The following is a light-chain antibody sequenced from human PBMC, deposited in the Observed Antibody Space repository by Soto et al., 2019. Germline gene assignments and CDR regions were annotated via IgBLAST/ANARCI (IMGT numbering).Light chain of an antibody. CDR3: SSYTSSGTLYV. V-gene: IGLV2-14*01. CDR1: SSDIGGYKY. J-gene: IGLJ1*01. Sequence: QSVLTQPASVSGSPGQSITISCTGTSSDIGGYKYVSWYQQHQGKAPKLMIYEVTYRPSGVSDRFSGSKSGNTASLTVSGLQAEDEADYYCSSYTSSGTLYVFGTGTKVTVL. CDR2: EVT.